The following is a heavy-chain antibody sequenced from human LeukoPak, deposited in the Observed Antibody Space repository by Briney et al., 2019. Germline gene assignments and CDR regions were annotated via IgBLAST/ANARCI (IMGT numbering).Heavy chain of an antibody. Sequence: PGGSLRLSCAASGFTFDDYTMHWVRQAPGKGLEWVSLISWVGGSTYYADSVKGRFTISRDNSKNTLYLQMNSLRAEETAVYYCAKEARGYSYGYFDYWGQGALVTVSS. CDR2: ISWVGGST. J-gene: IGHJ4*02. CDR1: GFTFDDYT. CDR3: AKEARGYSYGYFDY. D-gene: IGHD5-18*01. V-gene: IGHV3-43*01.